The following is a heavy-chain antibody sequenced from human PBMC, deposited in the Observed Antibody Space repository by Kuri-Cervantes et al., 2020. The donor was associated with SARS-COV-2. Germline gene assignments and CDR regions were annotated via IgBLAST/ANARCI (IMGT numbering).Heavy chain of an antibody. Sequence: ASVKVSCKASGYSFTSYSVTWVRQAPGQGLEWMGWISTSIGKTNYAEKFQGRVTMTADTSTTTAYMELRGLRYDDTAVYYCAGGLNPWYRYWGQGTLVTVSS. CDR3: AGGLNPWYRY. CDR2: ISTSIGKT. CDR1: GYSFTSYS. D-gene: IGHD1-26*01. J-gene: IGHJ4*02. V-gene: IGHV1-18*01.